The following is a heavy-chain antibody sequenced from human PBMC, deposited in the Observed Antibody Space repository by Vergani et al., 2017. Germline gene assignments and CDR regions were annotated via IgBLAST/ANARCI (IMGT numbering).Heavy chain of an antibody. CDR1: GYTFTGYY. Sequence: QVQLVQSGAEVKKPGASVKVSCKASGYTFTGYYMHWVRQAPGQGLEWMGWINPNSGGTNYAQKFQGRVTMTRDTSISTAYMELSRLRSDDTAVYYCARDLGGTYGGYALDYFDYWGQGTLVTVSS. D-gene: IGHD5-12*01. CDR2: INPNSGGT. J-gene: IGHJ4*02. CDR3: ARDLGGTYGGYALDYFDY. V-gene: IGHV1-2*02.